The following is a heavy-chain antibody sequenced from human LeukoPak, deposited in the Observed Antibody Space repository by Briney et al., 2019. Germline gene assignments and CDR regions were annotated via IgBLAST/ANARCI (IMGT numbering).Heavy chain of an antibody. J-gene: IGHJ4*02. CDR2: INSDGSST. CDR3: ARVKRGFHY. CDR1: GFTFSSYS. Sequence: SGGSLRLSCAASGFTFSSYSMNWIRQAPGKGLVWVSRINSDGSSTSYADSVKGRFTISRDNAKNTLYLQMNSLRAEDTAVYYCARVKRGFHYWGQGTLVTVSS. V-gene: IGHV3-74*01. D-gene: IGHD3-10*01.